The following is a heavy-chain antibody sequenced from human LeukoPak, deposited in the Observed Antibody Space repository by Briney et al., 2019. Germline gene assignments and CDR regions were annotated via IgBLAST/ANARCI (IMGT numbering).Heavy chain of an antibody. J-gene: IGHJ4*02. D-gene: IGHD3-22*01. Sequence: GGSLRLSCAASGFTFSSSWMSWVRQAPGKGLEWVASIKQDGSVKYYVDSVKGRFTISRDNAQNSLSLQMNSLRAEDSAVYYCAKAITTVDQWGQGTLVTVSS. V-gene: IGHV3-7*01. CDR1: GFTFSSSW. CDR3: AKAITTVDQ. CDR2: IKQDGSVK.